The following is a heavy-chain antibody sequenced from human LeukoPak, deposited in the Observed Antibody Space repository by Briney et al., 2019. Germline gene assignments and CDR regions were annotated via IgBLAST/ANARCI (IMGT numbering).Heavy chain of an antibody. Sequence: ASVKVSCKASGHTFTSYDINWVRQATGQGLEWMGWMNPNSGNTGYAQKFQGRVTMTRNTSISTAYMELSSLRSEDTAVYYCARGPQTGWLPVYWGQGTLVTVSS. J-gene: IGHJ4*02. CDR1: GHTFTSYD. V-gene: IGHV1-8*01. D-gene: IGHD5-24*01. CDR2: MNPNSGNT. CDR3: ARGPQTGWLPVY.